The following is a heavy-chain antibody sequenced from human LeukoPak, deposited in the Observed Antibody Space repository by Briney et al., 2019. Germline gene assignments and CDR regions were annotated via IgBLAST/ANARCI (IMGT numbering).Heavy chain of an antibody. J-gene: IGHJ6*02. V-gene: IGHV4-59*01. CDR1: GDSICGYY. Sequence: PSETLSLTCTVSGDSICGYYWRWIRQPPGKGLEWIGYIYYSGRTDYNPSLKSRVTISEDTSKNQFSLKLNSVTAVDTAMYYCARSRQEYYYGMDVWGQGTTVTVSS. CDR2: IYYSGRT. CDR3: ARSRQEYYYGMDV.